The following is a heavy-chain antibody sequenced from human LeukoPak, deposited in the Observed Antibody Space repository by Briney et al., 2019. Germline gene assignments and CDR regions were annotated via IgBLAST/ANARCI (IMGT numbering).Heavy chain of an antibody. J-gene: IGHJ5*02. V-gene: IGHV1-18*01. CDR3: ARYSSGWENWFDP. Sequence: GASVKVSCKASGYTFTSYGISWVRQAAGQGLEWMGWISAYNGNTNYAQKLQGRVTMTTDTSTSTAYMELKSLRSDDTAVYYCARYSSGWENWFDPWGQGTLVTVSS. CDR2: ISAYNGNT. CDR1: GYTFTSYG. D-gene: IGHD6-19*01.